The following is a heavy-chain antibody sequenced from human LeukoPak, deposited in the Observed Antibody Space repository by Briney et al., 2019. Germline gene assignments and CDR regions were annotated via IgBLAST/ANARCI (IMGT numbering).Heavy chain of an antibody. CDR3: ARGGLGGSGSYLGGVDY. V-gene: IGHV4-61*02. J-gene: IGHJ4*02. D-gene: IGHD3-10*01. CDR1: GGSISSGSYY. Sequence: PSETLSLTCTVSGGSISSGSYYWSWIRQPAGKGLEWIGRIYTSGSTNYNPSLKSRVTISVDTSKNQFSLKLSSVTAADTAVYYCARGGLGGSGSYLGGVDYWGQGTLVTVSS. CDR2: IYTSGST.